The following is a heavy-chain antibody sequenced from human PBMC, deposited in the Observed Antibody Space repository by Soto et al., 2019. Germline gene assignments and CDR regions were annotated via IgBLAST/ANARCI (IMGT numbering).Heavy chain of an antibody. V-gene: IGHV3-53*01. CDR3: TRDLMDVVPPADDLFDP. Sequence: GGSLRLSCAAFRFTVGSSYVSWVRQAPGKGLEWVSVIYTGDTPYYADSVKGRFTISRDNSKNTLFLQMNSLRVEDTAVYYCTRDLMDVVPPADDLFDPWGQGILVTVS. CDR1: RFTVGSSY. J-gene: IGHJ5*02. D-gene: IGHD2-2*01. CDR2: IYTGDTP.